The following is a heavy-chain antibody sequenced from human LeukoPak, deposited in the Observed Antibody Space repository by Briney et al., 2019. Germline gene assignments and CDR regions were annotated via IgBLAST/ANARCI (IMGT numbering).Heavy chain of an antibody. J-gene: IGHJ4*02. V-gene: IGHV3-30*15. CDR3: AREAYYGSGRSRQPSPV. CDR2: MSKDGSNE. CDR1: GFTFSSYA. D-gene: IGHD3-10*01. Sequence: GTSLRLSCAASGFTFSSYALYWVRQAPGKGLERVALMSKDGSNEDHADSVKGRFTISRDNSKGTLYLQMSSLRPEDTAVYYCAREAYYGSGRSRQPSPVWGQGTPVTVSS.